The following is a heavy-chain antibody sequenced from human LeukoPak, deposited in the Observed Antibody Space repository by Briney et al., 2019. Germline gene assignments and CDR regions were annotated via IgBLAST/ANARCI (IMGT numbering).Heavy chain of an antibody. D-gene: IGHD6-19*01. J-gene: IGHJ6*03. Sequence: ASVKVSCKASGYTFTSYDINWVRQATGQGLEWMGWMNPNSGNTGYAQEFQGRVTMTRNTSISTAYMELSSLRSEDTAVYYCARVVSGWYVSDYYYYMDVWGKGTTVTVSS. CDR1: GYTFTSYD. V-gene: IGHV1-8*01. CDR2: MNPNSGNT. CDR3: ARVVSGWYVSDYYYYMDV.